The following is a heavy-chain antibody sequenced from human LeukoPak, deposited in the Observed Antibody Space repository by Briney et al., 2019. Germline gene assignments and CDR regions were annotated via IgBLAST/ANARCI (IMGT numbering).Heavy chain of an antibody. Sequence: QPGGSLRLSCAASGFTFSSHWMSWVRQAPGKGLEWVANINQDAGEKYFVDSVKGRFTISRDNAENSLYLQMDSLRAEDTAVYYCVRDVWELQRWGGCFDSWGQGTLVTVSS. CDR1: GFTFSSHW. D-gene: IGHD1-26*01. CDR2: INQDAGEK. CDR3: VRDVWELQRWGGCFDS. V-gene: IGHV3-7*01. J-gene: IGHJ4*02.